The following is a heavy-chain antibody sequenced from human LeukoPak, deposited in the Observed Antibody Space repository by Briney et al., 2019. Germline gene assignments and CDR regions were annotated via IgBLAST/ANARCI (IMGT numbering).Heavy chain of an antibody. Sequence: GASVKVSCKASGYTFTGYYMHWVRQAPGQGLEWMGWINPNSGGTNYAQKFQGRVTMTRDTSISTAYMELSKLRSDDTAVYYCLRLNHYVPYAFDIWGQGTMVTVSS. CDR3: LRLNHYVPYAFDI. CDR1: GYTFTGYY. J-gene: IGHJ3*02. CDR2: INPNSGGT. D-gene: IGHD3-10*02. V-gene: IGHV1-2*02.